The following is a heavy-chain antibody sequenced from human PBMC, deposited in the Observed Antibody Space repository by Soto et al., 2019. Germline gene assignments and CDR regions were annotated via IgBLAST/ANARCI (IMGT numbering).Heavy chain of an antibody. J-gene: IGHJ4*02. CDR3: AKVPPSEYSSSSAFHY. V-gene: IGHV3-23*01. D-gene: IGHD6-6*01. CDR1: GFTFSSYA. Sequence: EVQLLESGGGLVQPGGSLRLSCAASGFTFSSYAMSWVRQAPGKGLEWVSAISGSGGSTYYADSVKGRFTISRDNSKNTLYLQMNSLSAEATAVYYCAKVPPSEYSSSSAFHYWGQGTMVTVSS. CDR2: ISGSGGST.